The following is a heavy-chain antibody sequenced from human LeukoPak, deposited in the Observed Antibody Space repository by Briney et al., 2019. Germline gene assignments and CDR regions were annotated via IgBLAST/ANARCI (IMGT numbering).Heavy chain of an antibody. J-gene: IGHJ4*02. CDR3: ARDRKWELIPLGDY. CDR1: GYTFTSYY. D-gene: IGHD1-26*01. CDR2: INPSGGST. V-gene: IGHV1-46*01. Sequence: GASVRVSCKASGYTFTSYYMHWVRQAPGQGLEWMGIINPSGGSTSYAQKLQGRVTMTRDMSTSTVYMELSSLRSEDTAVYYCARDRKWELIPLGDYWGQGTLVAVSS.